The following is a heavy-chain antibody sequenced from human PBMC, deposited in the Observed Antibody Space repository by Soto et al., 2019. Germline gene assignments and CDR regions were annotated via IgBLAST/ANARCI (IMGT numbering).Heavy chain of an antibody. D-gene: IGHD3-9*01. J-gene: IGHJ4*02. CDR2: ISWDGGST. V-gene: IGHV3-43*01. CDR1: GFTFDDYT. Sequence: GGALRLSCAASGFTFDDYTMHWVRQAPGKGQEWVSLISWDGGSTYYADSVKGRLTISRDNSKNSLYLQMNSLRTEDTALDYCANGRPEYYDILTGPGEYFDYWGQGTLVTVSS. CDR3: ANGRPEYYDILTGPGEYFDY.